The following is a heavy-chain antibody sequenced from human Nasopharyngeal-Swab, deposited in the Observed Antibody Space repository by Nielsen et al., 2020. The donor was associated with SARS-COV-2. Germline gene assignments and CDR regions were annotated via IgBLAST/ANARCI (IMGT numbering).Heavy chain of an antibody. D-gene: IGHD6-13*01. J-gene: IGHJ3*02. V-gene: IGHV3-74*01. CDR1: GFTFSSYW. CDR3: TRDFSAAAGSFDI. Sequence: GESLKISCAASGFTFSSYWMHWVRQAPGKGLVWVSRINSGGSSTSYADSVKGRFTISRDNAKNTLYLQMHSLRAEDTAVYHCTRDFSAAAGSFDIWGQGTMVTVSS. CDR2: INSGGSST.